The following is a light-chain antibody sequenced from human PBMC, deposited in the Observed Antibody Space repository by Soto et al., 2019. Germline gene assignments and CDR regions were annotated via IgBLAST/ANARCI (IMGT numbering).Light chain of an antibody. J-gene: IGKJ5*01. Sequence: EIVLTQSPATLSLSPGERATLSCRASQSVSSYLAWYQQKPGQAPRLLIYDASNRATGISARFSGSGSGTEFTLPISSLQSEDFAVYYCQQYHNWPITFGQGTRLEIK. CDR3: QQYHNWPIT. V-gene: IGKV3-15*01. CDR2: DAS. CDR1: QSVSSY.